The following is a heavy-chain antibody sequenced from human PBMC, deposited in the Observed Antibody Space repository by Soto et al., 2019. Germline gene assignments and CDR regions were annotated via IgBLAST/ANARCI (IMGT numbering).Heavy chain of an antibody. V-gene: IGHV3-48*02. Sequence: GGSLRLSCVASGFTFSGYSVNWVRQAPGKGLEWVSYISSGSKTIYYADSVRGRFTVSRDSAKNSHFLQMNSLTDEDTAVYYCVREDILGARSFDYWGQGTLVTVSS. CDR3: VREDILGARSFDY. D-gene: IGHD1-26*01. CDR2: ISSGSKTI. J-gene: IGHJ4*02. CDR1: GFTFSGYS.